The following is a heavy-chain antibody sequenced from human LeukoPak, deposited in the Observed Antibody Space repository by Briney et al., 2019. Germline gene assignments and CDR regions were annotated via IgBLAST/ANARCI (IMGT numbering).Heavy chain of an antibody. CDR1: GGSISSSNW. CDR3: ARATMVRGVSDAFDI. CDR2: IYHSGST. D-gene: IGHD3-10*01. V-gene: IGHV4-4*02. J-gene: IGHJ3*02. Sequence: SGTLSLTCAVSGGSISSSNWWSWVRPPPGKGLEWIGEIYHSGSTNYNPSLKRRVTISVDKSKNQFSLKLSSVTAADTAVYYCARATMVRGVSDAFDIWGQGTMVTVSS.